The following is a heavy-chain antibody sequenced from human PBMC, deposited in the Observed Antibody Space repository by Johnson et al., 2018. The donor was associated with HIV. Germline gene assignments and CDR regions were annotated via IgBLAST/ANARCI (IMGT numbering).Heavy chain of an antibody. V-gene: IGHV3-13*01. Sequence: EVQLVESGGGVVQPGRSLRLSCAASGFTFSNYGMHWVRQGTGRGLEWVSAIGTAGDTSYQGAVKGRFTSSRDNAKNSLYLQMDSLRAEDTAVYYCARERSYSSSWYGDAFDIWGQGTMVTVSS. CDR2: IGTAGDT. D-gene: IGHD6-13*01. J-gene: IGHJ3*02. CDR1: GFTFSNYG. CDR3: ARERSYSSSWYGDAFDI.